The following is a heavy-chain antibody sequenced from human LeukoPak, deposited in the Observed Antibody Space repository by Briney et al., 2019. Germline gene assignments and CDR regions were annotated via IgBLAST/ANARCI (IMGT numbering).Heavy chain of an antibody. CDR2: ISSSSTI. CDR3: ARGEVDSSGYYDAEYFQH. D-gene: IGHD3-22*01. V-gene: IGHV3-48*04. CDR1: GFTFSSYS. J-gene: IGHJ1*01. Sequence: PGGSLRLSCAASGFTFSSYSMNWVRQAPGKGLEWVSYISSSSTIYYADSVKGRFTISRDNAKNSLYLQMNSLRAEDTAVYYCARGEVDSSGYYDAEYFQHWGQGTLVTVSS.